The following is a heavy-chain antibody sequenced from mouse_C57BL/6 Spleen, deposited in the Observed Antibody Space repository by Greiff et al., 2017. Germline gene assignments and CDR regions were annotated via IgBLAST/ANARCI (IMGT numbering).Heavy chain of an antibody. CDR1: GYSITSGYY. V-gene: IGHV3-6*01. CDR3: ARGDDYGGFAY. D-gene: IGHD2-4*01. CDR2: ISYDGSN. J-gene: IGHJ3*01. Sequence: EVQLQQSGPGLVKPSQSLSLTCSVTGYSITSGYYWNWIRQFPGNKLEWMGYISYDGSNNYNPSLKNRISITRDTSKNQFFLKLNSVTTEDTATYYCARGDDYGGFAYWGQGTLVTVSA.